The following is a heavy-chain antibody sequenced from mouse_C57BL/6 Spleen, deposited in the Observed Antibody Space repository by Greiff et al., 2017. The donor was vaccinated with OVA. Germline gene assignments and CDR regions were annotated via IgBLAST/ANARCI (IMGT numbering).Heavy chain of an antibody. D-gene: IGHD2-3*01. Sequence: EVQVVESGGGLVQPGGSLKLSCAASGFTFSDYYMYWVRQTPEKRLEWVAYISNGGGSTYYPDTVKGRFTISRDNAKNTLYLQMSRLKSEDTAMYYCARHDGYYPYWYFDVWGTGTTVTVSS. CDR1: GFTFSDYY. V-gene: IGHV5-12*01. CDR3: ARHDGYYPYWYFDV. CDR2: ISNGGGST. J-gene: IGHJ1*03.